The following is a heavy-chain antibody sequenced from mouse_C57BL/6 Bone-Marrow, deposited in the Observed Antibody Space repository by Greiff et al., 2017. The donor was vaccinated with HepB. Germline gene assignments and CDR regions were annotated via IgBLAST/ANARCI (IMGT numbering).Heavy chain of an antibody. CDR1: GFTFSNYW. D-gene: IGHD1-1*01. V-gene: IGHV6-3*01. J-gene: IGHJ2*01. CDR2: IRLKSDNYAT. Sequence: EVKLMESGGGLVQPGGSMKLSCVASGFTFSNYWMNWVRQSPEKGLEWVAQIRLKSDNYATHYAESVKGRFTISRDDSKSSVYLQMNNLRAEDTGIYYCTKIYYYGSKDYWGQGTTLTVSS. CDR3: TKIYYYGSKDY.